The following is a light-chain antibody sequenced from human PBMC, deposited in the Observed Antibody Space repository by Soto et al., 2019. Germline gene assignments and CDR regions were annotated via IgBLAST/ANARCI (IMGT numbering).Light chain of an antibody. J-gene: IGLJ1*01. CDR2: STS. V-gene: IGLV8-61*01. Sequence: QTVVTQESSFSVSPGGTVTLTCGLISVSVSTANNPNWYQQTPGQAPRTLIYSTSTRSSGVPDRFSGSILGNKAALTITGAKADDESDSYGALFMGNGISVFGTGNKLTVL. CDR3: ALFMGNGISV. CDR1: SVSVSTANN.